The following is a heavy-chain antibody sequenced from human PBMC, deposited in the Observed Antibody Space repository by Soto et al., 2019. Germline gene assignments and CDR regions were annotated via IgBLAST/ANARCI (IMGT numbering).Heavy chain of an antibody. V-gene: IGHV5-10-1*01. CDR3: ARRQRKIVYDFWSGRIRPYYYYGMDV. CDR2: IDPSDSYT. Sequence: GESLKISCKGSGYSFTSYWISWVRQMPGKGLEWMGRIDPSDSYTNYSPSFQGHVTISADKSISTAYLQWSSLKASDTAMYYCARRQRKIVYDFWSGRIRPYYYYGMDVWGQGTTVTVSS. CDR1: GYSFTSYW. D-gene: IGHD3-3*01. J-gene: IGHJ6*02.